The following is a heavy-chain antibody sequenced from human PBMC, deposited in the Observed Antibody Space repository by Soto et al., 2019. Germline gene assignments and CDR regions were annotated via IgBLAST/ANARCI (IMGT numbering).Heavy chain of an antibody. V-gene: IGHV1-69*01. J-gene: IGHJ6*02. CDR1: GGTFSSYA. CDR2: IIPLFGTA. CDR3: ARATRVVPAAIAARQGHYYYYYGMDV. D-gene: IGHD2-2*02. Sequence: QVQLVQSGAEVKKPGSSVKVSCKASGGTFSSYAISWVRQAPGQGLEGMGGIIPLFGTANYAKKFQGRVTITTDESTSTANMELSSLRSEDTAVYYCARATRVVPAAIAARQGHYYYYYGMDVWGQGTTVTVSS.